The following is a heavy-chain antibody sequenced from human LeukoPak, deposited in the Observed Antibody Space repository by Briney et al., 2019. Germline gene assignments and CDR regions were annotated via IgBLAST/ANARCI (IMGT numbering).Heavy chain of an antibody. CDR3: ASGTYNYDFWSGYSGNGYDY. V-gene: IGHV1-8*01. D-gene: IGHD3-3*01. CDR2: MNPNSGNT. J-gene: IGHJ4*02. CDR1: GYTFTSYD. Sequence: ASVKVSCKASGYTFTSYDINWVRQATGQGLEWMGWMNPNSGNTGYAQKFQGRVTMTRNTSISTAYMELSSLRSEDTAVYYCASGTYNYDFWSGYSGNGYDYWGQGTLVTVSS.